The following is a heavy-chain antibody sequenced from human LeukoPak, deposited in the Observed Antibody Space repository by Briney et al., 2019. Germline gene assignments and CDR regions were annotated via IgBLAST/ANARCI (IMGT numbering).Heavy chain of an antibody. CDR1: GGSISSGGYY. V-gene: IGHV4-30-2*01. J-gene: IGHJ5*02. CDR3: ARRLAVIAAGPFDP. D-gene: IGHD6-13*01. Sequence: SETLSLTCNVSGGSISSGGYYWRWIRQPPGKGLEWIGYIYPSGGTYYSPSLKSRVTLSVDRSKNQFSLKLNSVTAAVTAVYYCARRLAVIAAGPFDPWGQGTLVTVSS. CDR2: IYPSGGT.